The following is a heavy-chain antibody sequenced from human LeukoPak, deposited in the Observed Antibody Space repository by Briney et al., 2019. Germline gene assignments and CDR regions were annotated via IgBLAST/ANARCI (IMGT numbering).Heavy chain of an antibody. D-gene: IGHD2-21*01. Sequence: PSETLSLTCTVSGGSMSNYYWNWIRQPPGKGLEWIGYIYNSGSTNYNPSLKSRVTISVETSKNQFSLKLSSVTAADTAVYYCARDMVSGGAYYFDCWGQGTLVTVSS. V-gene: IGHV4-59*01. CDR3: ARDMVSGGAYYFDC. J-gene: IGHJ4*02. CDR2: IYNSGST. CDR1: GGSMSNYY.